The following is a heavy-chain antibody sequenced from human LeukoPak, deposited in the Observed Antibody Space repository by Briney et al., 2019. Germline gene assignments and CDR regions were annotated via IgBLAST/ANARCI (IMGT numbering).Heavy chain of an antibody. V-gene: IGHV4-39*01. CDR1: GGSISSSSYY. D-gene: IGHD6-19*01. J-gene: IGHJ5*02. CDR2: TYYSGST. Sequence: PSETLSLTCTVSGGSISSSSYYWGWIRQPPGKGLEWIGSTYYSGSTYYNPSLKSRVTISVDTSKNQFSLKLSSVTAADTSVYYCARQPSSGWLYNWSDPWGQGTLVTVSS. CDR3: ARQPSSGWLYNWSDP.